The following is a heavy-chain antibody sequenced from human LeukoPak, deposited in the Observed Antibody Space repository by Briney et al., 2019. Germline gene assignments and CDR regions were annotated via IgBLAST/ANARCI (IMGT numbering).Heavy chain of an antibody. J-gene: IGHJ4*02. CDR2: FEPEDGET. V-gene: IGHV1-24*01. Sequence: ASVNVSCKVSGHTLIALSMHWVRQAPGKGGEWLGGFEPEDGETIYAQQFQGRVTMTEDTSTDTAYMELSSLRSEDTAVYYCAASSPQNWKTHEYWGQGTLVTVSS. CDR3: AASSPQNWKTHEY. D-gene: IGHD1-1*01. CDR1: GHTLIALS.